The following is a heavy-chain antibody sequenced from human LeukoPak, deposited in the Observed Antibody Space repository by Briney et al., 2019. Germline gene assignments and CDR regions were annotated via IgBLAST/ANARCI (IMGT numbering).Heavy chain of an antibody. CDR2: IYYSGST. D-gene: IGHD5-24*01. CDR3: ARAEMATITPFDY. J-gene: IGHJ4*02. CDR1: GGSISSYY. V-gene: IGHV4-59*01. Sequence: PSETLSLTCPVSGGSISSYYWSWIRQPPGKGLEWIGYIYYSGSTNYNPSLKSRVTISVDTSKNQFSLKLSSVTAADTAVYYCARAEMATITPFDYWGQGTLVTVSS.